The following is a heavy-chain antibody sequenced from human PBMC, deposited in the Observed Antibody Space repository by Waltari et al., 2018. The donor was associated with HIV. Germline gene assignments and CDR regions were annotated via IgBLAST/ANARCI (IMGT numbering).Heavy chain of an antibody. D-gene: IGHD6-19*01. CDR2: IYDSGCT. CDR1: GGSISSSSYY. J-gene: IGHJ5*02. CDR3: AREGQWLVSWVNWVDP. V-gene: IGHV4-39*02. Sequence: QLQLQESGPGLVKPSETLSLTCTVSGGSISSSSYYWGWIRQHPGKGLELVGGIYDSGCTYYNPSLRSRVTISVDTSKNHFSLKLSSVTAADTAVYYCAREGQWLVSWVNWVDPWGQGTLVTVSS.